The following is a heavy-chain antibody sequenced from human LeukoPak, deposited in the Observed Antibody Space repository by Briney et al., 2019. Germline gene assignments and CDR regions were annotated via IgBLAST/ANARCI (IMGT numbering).Heavy chain of an antibody. CDR2: IDRDGRTT. J-gene: IGHJ4*02. CDR1: AFTFSSYW. Sequence: GGSLRLSCAASAFTFSSYWMHWVRQAPGKGLVWVSRIDRDGRTTTYADSVQGRFTISRDNAKNTLYLQMNSLRAEDTTLYYCVRSYDSSGYYHDFWGQGALVTVSS. CDR3: VRSYDSSGYYHDF. V-gene: IGHV3-74*01. D-gene: IGHD3-22*01.